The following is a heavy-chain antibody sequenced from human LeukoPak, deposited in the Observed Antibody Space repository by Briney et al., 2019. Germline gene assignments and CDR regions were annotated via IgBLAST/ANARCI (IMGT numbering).Heavy chain of an antibody. J-gene: IGHJ6*03. V-gene: IGHV4-59*01. Sequence: SETLSLTCTVSGGSISSYYWSWIRQPAGKGLEWIGHIYYSGSTNYNPSLKSRVTISVDTSKNQFSLRLSSLTAADTAVYYCARSGTRVPATATYYNYYYIDVWGKGTTVTVSS. D-gene: IGHD2-2*01. CDR1: GGSISSYY. CDR3: ARSGTRVPATATYYNYYYIDV. CDR2: IYYSGST.